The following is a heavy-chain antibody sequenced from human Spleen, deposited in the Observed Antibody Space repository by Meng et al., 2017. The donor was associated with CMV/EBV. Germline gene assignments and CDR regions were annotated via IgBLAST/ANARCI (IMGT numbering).Heavy chain of an antibody. D-gene: IGHD3-10*01. V-gene: IGHV3-15*01. CDR3: NTDLGSF. CDR2: IKSKADGETT. J-gene: IGHJ4*02. Sequence: GESLKISCAASGFTFSSYWMSWVRQAPGKGLEWVGHIKSKADGETTNYAAPVKGRFTISRDDSKNTLYLQMNSLKTEDTALYYCNTDLGSFWGQGTLVTVSS. CDR1: GFTFSSYW.